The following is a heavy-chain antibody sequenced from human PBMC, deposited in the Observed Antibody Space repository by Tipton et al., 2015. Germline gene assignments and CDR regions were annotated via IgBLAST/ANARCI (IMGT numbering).Heavy chain of an antibody. CDR3: ARHDFWSGYYEDAFDI. D-gene: IGHD3-3*01. CDR2: IYYTGAT. V-gene: IGHV4-31*03. Sequence: TLSLTCTVSGGSFNSGGFHWSWVRQHPRKGLEWIGCIYYTGATYYNPSLKGRVTISVDTSKNQFSLNLHSVTAADTAVYYCARHDFWSGYYEDAFDIWGQGTMVTVSS. J-gene: IGHJ3*02. CDR1: GGSFNSGGFH.